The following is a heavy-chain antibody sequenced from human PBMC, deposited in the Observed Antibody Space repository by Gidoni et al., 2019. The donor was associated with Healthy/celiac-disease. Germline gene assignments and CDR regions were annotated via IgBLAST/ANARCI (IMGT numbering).Heavy chain of an antibody. CDR2: ISYDGSNK. V-gene: IGHV3-30-3*01. D-gene: IGHD2-21*02. CDR1: GFTFSSYA. Sequence: QVQLVESGGGVVQPGRSLRLSCAASGFTFSSYAMHWVRQAPGKGLEWVAVISYDGSNKYYADSVKGRFTISRDNSKNTLYLQMNSLRAEDTAVYYCASGSVVTHDYWGQGTLVTVSS. CDR3: ASGSVVTHDY. J-gene: IGHJ4*02.